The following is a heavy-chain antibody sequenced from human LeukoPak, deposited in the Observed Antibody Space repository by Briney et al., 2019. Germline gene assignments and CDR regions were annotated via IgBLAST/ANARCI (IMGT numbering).Heavy chain of an antibody. CDR3: ARDIAAAGTYYYYGMDV. CDR1: GYTFIDYY. D-gene: IGHD6-13*01. Sequence: ASVKVSCKASGYTFIDYYIHWVRQAPGQGLEWMGWMNPNSGNTGYAQKFQGRVTMTRNTSISTAYMELSSLRSEDTAVYYCARDIAAAGTYYYYGMDVWGQGTTVTVSS. J-gene: IGHJ6*02. V-gene: IGHV1-8*02. CDR2: MNPNSGNT.